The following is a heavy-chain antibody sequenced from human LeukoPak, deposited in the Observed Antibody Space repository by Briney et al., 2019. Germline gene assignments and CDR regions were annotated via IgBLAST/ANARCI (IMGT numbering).Heavy chain of an antibody. CDR2: IYSSGST. CDR1: GGSISSGSHY. V-gene: IGHV4-61*02. D-gene: IGHD1-7*01. Sequence: SETLSLTCTVSGGSISSGSHYWSWIRQPAGKGLEWIGRIYSSGSTNYNPSLKRRVTISIDTSKTQYPLKLSSLTAADTAVYYCAWAVWNSESNFFVPWGQGTLDTVSS. J-gene: IGHJ5*02. CDR3: AWAVWNSESNFFVP.